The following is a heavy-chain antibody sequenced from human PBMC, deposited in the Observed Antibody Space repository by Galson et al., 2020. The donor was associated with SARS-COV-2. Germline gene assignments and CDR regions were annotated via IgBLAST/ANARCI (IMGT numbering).Heavy chain of an antibody. D-gene: IGHD1-1*01. CDR3: ARITSGKSTSCFYFAL. CDR1: GGSVSSFY. CDR2: ISDSGNT. V-gene: IGHV4-59*08. Sequence: SETLSLTCNVSGGSVSSFYWSWIRQPPGKGLEWIGYISDSGNTIYYPSLKSRVTISVDTSKNQFSLSLTSVTAADTAVYFCARITSGKSTSCFYFALWGQGPLVTVS. J-gene: IGHJ4*02.